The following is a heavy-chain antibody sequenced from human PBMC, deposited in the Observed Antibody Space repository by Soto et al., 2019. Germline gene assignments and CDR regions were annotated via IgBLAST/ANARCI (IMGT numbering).Heavy chain of an antibody. D-gene: IGHD2-15*01. Sequence: PGGSLRLSFAASGFTFSSYSMNWVRHAPVKGLEWVSSISSSSSYIYYADSVKGRFTISRDNAKNSLYLQMNSLRAEDTAVHYCARDPAFRYCSGGSCYDPYYFDYWGQGSLLTFSS. CDR1: GFTFSSYS. CDR3: ARDPAFRYCSGGSCYDPYYFDY. J-gene: IGHJ4*02. CDR2: ISSSSSYI. V-gene: IGHV3-21*01.